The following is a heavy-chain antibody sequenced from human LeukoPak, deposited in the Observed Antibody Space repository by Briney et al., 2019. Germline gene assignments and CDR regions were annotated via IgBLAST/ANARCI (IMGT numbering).Heavy chain of an antibody. Sequence: ASVKVSCKASGYTFTGYYMHWVRQAPGQELEWMGWINPNSGGTNYAQKFQGRVTMTRDTSISTAYMELSRLRSDDTAVYYCARDRTKYCRSTSCPLDYWGQGTLVTVSS. CDR1: GYTFTGYY. D-gene: IGHD2-2*01. CDR2: INPNSGGT. CDR3: ARDRTKYCRSTSCPLDY. V-gene: IGHV1-2*02. J-gene: IGHJ4*02.